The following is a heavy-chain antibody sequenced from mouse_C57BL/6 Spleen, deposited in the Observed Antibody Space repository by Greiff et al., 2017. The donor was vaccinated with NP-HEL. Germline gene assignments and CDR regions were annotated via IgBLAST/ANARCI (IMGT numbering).Heavy chain of an antibody. CDR2: IDPEDGET. D-gene: IGHD2-4*01. Sequence: EVQLQQSGAELVKPGASVKLSCTASGFNFKDYYMHWVKQRTEKGLEWIGRIDPEDGETKYAAKFKGKVTITGDKSTNTAYLQLLSLTSADTAVCYCARDANYDKYYFDYWGQGTTLTVSS. V-gene: IGHV14-2*01. J-gene: IGHJ2*01. CDR3: ARDANYDKYYFDY. CDR1: GFNFKDYY.